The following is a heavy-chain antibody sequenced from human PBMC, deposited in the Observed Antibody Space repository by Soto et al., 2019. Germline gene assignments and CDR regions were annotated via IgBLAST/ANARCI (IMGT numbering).Heavy chain of an antibody. CDR2: IFSGGNR. CDR3: ASPFDVFYYYGMDV. V-gene: IGHV3-66*01. Sequence: GGSLRLSCAVSGFTVSTNYMSWVRQAPGKGLEWVSFIFSGGNRYYADSVKGRFTISRDNSKNTLYLQMNTLRAEDTAVYYCASPFDVFYYYGMDVWGQGTTVTVSS. J-gene: IGHJ6*02. CDR1: GFTVSTNY.